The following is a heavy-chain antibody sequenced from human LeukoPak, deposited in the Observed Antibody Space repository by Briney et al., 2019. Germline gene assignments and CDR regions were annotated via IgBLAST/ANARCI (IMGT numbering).Heavy chain of an antibody. D-gene: IGHD3-9*01. CDR2: MNPNSGNT. Sequence: ASVKVSCKASGYTLTSYDINWVRQATGQGLEWMGWMNPNSGNTGYVQKFQGRVTMTRNTSISTAYMELSSLRSEDTAVYYCARDRYNYYGMDVWGQGTTVTVSS. J-gene: IGHJ6*02. CDR1: GYTLTSYD. CDR3: ARDRYNYYGMDV. V-gene: IGHV1-8*01.